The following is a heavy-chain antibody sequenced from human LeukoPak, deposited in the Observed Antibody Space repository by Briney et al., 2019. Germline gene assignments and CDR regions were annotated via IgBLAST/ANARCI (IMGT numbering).Heavy chain of an antibody. Sequence: GASVNVSCKASGYTFTSYGIRWVRPAPGQGLEWMGWISAYNGNTNYAQKLQGRVTMTTDTSTSTAYMELRSLRSDDTAVYYCARDRIFGVVIKYNWFDPWGRGTLVTVSS. CDR1: GYTFTSYG. V-gene: IGHV1-18*01. J-gene: IGHJ5*02. CDR3: ARDRIFGVVIKYNWFDP. CDR2: ISAYNGNT. D-gene: IGHD3-3*02.